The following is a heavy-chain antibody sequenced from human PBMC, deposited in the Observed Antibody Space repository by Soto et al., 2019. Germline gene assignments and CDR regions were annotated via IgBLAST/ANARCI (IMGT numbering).Heavy chain of an antibody. CDR2: INSDGSST. CDR3: ARDKQKPTYYDILTGYYPPHGV. D-gene: IGHD3-9*01. J-gene: IGHJ6*02. V-gene: IGHV3-74*01. Sequence: GGSLRLSCAASGFTFSSYWMHWVRQAPGKGLVWVSRINSDGSSTSYADSVKGRFTISRDNAKNTLYLQMNSLRAEDTAVYYCARDKQKPTYYDILTGYYPPHGVWGQGTTVTVSS. CDR1: GFTFSSYW.